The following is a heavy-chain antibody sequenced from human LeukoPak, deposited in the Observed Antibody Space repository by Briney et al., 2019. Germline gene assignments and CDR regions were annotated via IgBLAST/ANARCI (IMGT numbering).Heavy chain of an antibody. CDR1: GFDFSTYA. CDR2: ISTMSNYI. J-gene: IGHJ4*02. D-gene: IGHD5-18*01. CDR3: ARTRVTPGIRGLQMRYFDY. Sequence: GGSLRLSCAASGFDFSTYAINWVRQAPGKGLEWVSSISTMSNYIFYGDSVKGRFTISRDNAKNSVYLQMNSLRPEDTAVYYCARTRVTPGIRGLQMRYFDYWGQGTLVTVSS. V-gene: IGHV3-21*01.